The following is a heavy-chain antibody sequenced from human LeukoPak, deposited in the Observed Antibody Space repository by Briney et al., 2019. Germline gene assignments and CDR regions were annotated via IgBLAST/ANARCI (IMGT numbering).Heavy chain of an antibody. D-gene: IGHD3-16*02. CDR1: GGSISSYY. J-gene: IGHJ3*02. V-gene: IGHV4-4*07. Sequence: KPSETLSLTCTVSGGSISSYYWSRIRQPAGKGLEWIGRIYTSGSTNYNPSLKSRVTMSVDTSKNQFSLKLSSVTAADTAVYYCARSRYYDYVWGSYPRDDAFDIWGQGTMVTVSS. CDR3: ARSRYYDYVWGSYPRDDAFDI. CDR2: IYTSGST.